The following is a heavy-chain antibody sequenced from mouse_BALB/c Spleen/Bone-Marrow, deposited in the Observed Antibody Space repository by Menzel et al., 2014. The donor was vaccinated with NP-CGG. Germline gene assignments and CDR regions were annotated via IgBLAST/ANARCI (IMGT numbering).Heavy chain of an antibody. CDR3: ARLGYYGMMAF. D-gene: IGHD1-1*01. CDR2: INPESSTI. CDR1: GFDFSRYW. J-gene: IGHJ4*01. Sequence: EVKLMESGGGLVQPGGSLKLSCAVPGFDFSRYWMSWVRQAPGKGLEWIGEINPESSTINYTPSLKDKFIISRDNAKNTLYLQMSKVRSEDTALYHCARLGYYGMMAFWGQGTSVTVSS. V-gene: IGHV4-1*02.